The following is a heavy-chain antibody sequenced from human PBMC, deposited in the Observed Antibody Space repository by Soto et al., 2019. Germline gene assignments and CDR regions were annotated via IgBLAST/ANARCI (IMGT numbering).Heavy chain of an antibody. D-gene: IGHD2-2*01. V-gene: IGHV3-15*07. Sequence: PGGSLRLSCAASGFTFSNAWMNWVRQAPGKGLEWVGRIKSKTDGGTTDYAAPVKGRFTISRDDSKNTLYLQMNSLKTEDTAVYYCTTGIPHPYCSSTSCPVGYYGMDVWGQGTTVTVSS. CDR3: TTGIPHPYCSSTSCPVGYYGMDV. J-gene: IGHJ6*02. CDR2: IKSKTDGGTT. CDR1: GFTFSNAW.